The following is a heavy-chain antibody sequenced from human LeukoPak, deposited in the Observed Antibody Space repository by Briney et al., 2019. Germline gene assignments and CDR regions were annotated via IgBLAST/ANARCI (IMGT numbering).Heavy chain of an antibody. CDR3: ARSVWCSSTSCYTEGVLDY. V-gene: IGHV4-31*03. Sequence: SETLSLTCTVSGGSISSSTYYWSWIRQHPGKGLEWIGYIYDSGSTYYNPSLKSRITISVDTSKNQFSLKLSSVTAADTAVYYCARSVWCSSTSCYTEGVLDYWGQGTLVTVSS. J-gene: IGHJ4*02. D-gene: IGHD2-2*02. CDR2: IYDSGST. CDR1: GGSISSSTYY.